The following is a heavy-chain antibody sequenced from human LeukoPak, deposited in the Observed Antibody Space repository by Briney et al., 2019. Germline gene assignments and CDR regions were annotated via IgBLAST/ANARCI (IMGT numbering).Heavy chain of an antibody. V-gene: IGHV4-59*01. J-gene: IGHJ4*02. CDR3: ARGASSSWYTGYDY. D-gene: IGHD6-13*01. Sequence: SETLSLTCTVSGGSIGTYYWTWIRQPPGKGLEWIGHIYYSGTTNYNPSLKSRVTVSVDTSKNQFSLRLSSVTAADTAVYYCARGASSSWYTGYDYWGQGTLVTVSS. CDR2: IYYSGTT. CDR1: GGSIGTYY.